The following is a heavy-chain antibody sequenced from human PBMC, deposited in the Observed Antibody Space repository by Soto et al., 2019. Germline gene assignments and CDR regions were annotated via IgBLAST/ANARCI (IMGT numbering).Heavy chain of an antibody. D-gene: IGHD2-2*01. CDR1: GGSISSGGYY. Sequence: QVQLQESGPGLVKPAQTLSLTCTVSGGSISSGGYYWSWIRQHPGKGLEWIGYIYYSGSTYYNPSLKSRVTISVDTSKNPFSLKLSSVTAADTAVYYCARGRSAGYCSSTSCYAGGIAAAGTEDYWGQGTLVTVSS. J-gene: IGHJ4*02. CDR2: IYYSGST. V-gene: IGHV4-31*03. CDR3: ARGRSAGYCSSTSCYAGGIAAAGTEDY.